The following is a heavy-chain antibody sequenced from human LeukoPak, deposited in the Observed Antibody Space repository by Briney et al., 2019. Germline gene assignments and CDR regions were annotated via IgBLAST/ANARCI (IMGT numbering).Heavy chain of an antibody. CDR1: GFTVSSNY. D-gene: IGHD3-10*02. Sequence: GSLRLPCAASGFTVSSNYMSWVRQAPGKGLEWVSVISGSGAGTYYADSVRGRFTISRDNSKNTVYLQMHSLRVDDTAVYYCGKGRSMLGELSGDYWGQGTLVTVSS. V-gene: IGHV3-23*01. J-gene: IGHJ4*02. CDR3: GKGRSMLGELSGDY. CDR2: ISGSGAGT.